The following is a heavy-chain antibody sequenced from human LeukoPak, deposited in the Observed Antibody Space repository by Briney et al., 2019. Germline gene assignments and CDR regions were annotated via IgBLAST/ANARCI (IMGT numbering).Heavy chain of an antibody. D-gene: IGHD3-3*01. J-gene: IGHJ4*02. CDR3: AKDFWAGRYFDY. Sequence: GGSLRLSCTAPGFTFSSYAMSWVRQAPGQGLEWVSAISRSGGSTYYADSEKGRFTISRDNSENTLYLQMNSLRAEDTAVYYCAKDFWAGRYFDYWGQGTLVTVSS. CDR2: ISRSGGST. CDR1: GFTFSSYA. V-gene: IGHV3-23*01.